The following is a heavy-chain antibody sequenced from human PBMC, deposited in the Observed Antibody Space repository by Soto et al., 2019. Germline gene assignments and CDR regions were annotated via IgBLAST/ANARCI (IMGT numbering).Heavy chain of an antibody. CDR3: ARVPHEYQLLYYMDI. CDR2: INHSGIT. D-gene: IGHD2-2*01. CDR1: GGSFSGHD. V-gene: IGHV4-34*01. J-gene: IGHJ6*03. Sequence: PSETLSLTCAVYGGSFSGHDWSWIRQPPGKGLEWIGEINHSGITNYNPSRKSRVTISVDTSKNQFSLRLSSVTAADTAVYYCARVPHEYQLLYYMDIWGKGTTVTVSS.